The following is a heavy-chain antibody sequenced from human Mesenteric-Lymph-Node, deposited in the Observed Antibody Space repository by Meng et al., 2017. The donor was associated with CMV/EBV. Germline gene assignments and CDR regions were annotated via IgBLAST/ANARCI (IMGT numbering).Heavy chain of an antibody. Sequence: GGSLRLSCAASGFTFSSYWMSWVRQAPGKGLEWVSAISGSGGSTYYADSVKGRFTISRDNSKNTLYLQMNSLRAEDTAVYYCAKVTYYYDSSGYYHFDYWGQGTLVTVSS. CDR3: AKVTYYYDSSGYYHFDY. V-gene: IGHV3-23*01. J-gene: IGHJ4*02. CDR1: GFTFSSYW. D-gene: IGHD3-22*01. CDR2: ISGSGGST.